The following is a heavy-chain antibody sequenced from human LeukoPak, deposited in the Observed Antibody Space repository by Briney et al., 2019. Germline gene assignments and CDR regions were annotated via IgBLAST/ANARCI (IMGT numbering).Heavy chain of an antibody. CDR3: ARSPYYDFWSGYYERFDY. J-gene: IGHJ4*02. D-gene: IGHD3-3*01. CDR2: INWNGGST. Sequence: GGSLRLSCAASGFTFDDYGMSWVRQAPGKGLEWVSGINWNGGSTGYADSVKGRFTISRDNAKNSLYLQMNSLRAEDTAVYYCARSPYYDFWSGYYERFDYWGQGTLVTVSS. CDR1: GFTFDDYG. V-gene: IGHV3-20*04.